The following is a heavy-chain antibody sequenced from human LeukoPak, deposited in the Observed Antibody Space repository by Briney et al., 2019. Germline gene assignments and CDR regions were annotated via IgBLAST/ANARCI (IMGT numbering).Heavy chain of an antibody. CDR2: IIPVFAKT. J-gene: IGHJ4*02. V-gene: IGHV1-69*04. CDR3: ARWAASCSSANCPYYIDY. CDR1: GDTFSSYA. D-gene: IGHD2-2*01. Sequence: SVKVSCKASGDTFSSYAISWVRQAPGQGLEWMGRIIPVFAKTEYTQKFRGRVTITADKSTSTAFMELSSLTSEDTAVYYCARWAASCSSANCPYYIDYWGQGALVTVSS.